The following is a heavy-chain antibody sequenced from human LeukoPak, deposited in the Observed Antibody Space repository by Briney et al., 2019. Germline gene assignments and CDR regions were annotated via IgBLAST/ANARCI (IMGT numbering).Heavy chain of an antibody. CDR2: INPSGGST. V-gene: IGHV1-46*01. Sequence: GASVKVSCKASGYTFTSYYMHWVRQAPGQGLEWMGIINPSGGSTSYARKFQGRVTMTRDMSTSTVYMELSSLRSEDTAVYYCATAQPYCSGGSCYVGPFWGQGTLVTVSS. CDR3: ATAQPYCSGGSCYVGPF. CDR1: GYTFTSYY. D-gene: IGHD2-15*01. J-gene: IGHJ4*02.